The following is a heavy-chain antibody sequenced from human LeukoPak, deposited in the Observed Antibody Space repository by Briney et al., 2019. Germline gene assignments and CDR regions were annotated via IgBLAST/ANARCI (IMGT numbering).Heavy chain of an antibody. CDR1: GFTFSSYA. Sequence: GRSLRLSCAASGFTFSSYAIHWVRRAPGKGLEWVAFISYDGSIKYYADSVKGRFTISRDNTKNTLYLQMNSLRAEDTAVYYCAREEPTTFDYWGQGTLVTVSS. J-gene: IGHJ4*02. D-gene: IGHD5-12*01. CDR2: ISYDGSIK. V-gene: IGHV3-30-3*01. CDR3: AREEPTTFDY.